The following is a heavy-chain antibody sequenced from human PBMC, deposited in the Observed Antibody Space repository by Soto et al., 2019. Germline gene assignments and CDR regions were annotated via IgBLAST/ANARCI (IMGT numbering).Heavy chain of an antibody. J-gene: IGHJ6*02. CDR2: IYYSGST. CDR3: ARHVMTGPYNYYCSGLDV. V-gene: IGHV4-39*01. Sequence: QLQLRESGPGLVKPSETLSLTCSVSGGSITSSGYYWGWIRQPPGKGLEWIGNIYYSGSTYYNPSLKSRVTMSVATSKTQFSLNLSSVTAADTAVYFCARHVMTGPYNYYCSGLDVWGQGTTVTVSS. CDR1: GGSITSSGYY. D-gene: IGHD3-9*01.